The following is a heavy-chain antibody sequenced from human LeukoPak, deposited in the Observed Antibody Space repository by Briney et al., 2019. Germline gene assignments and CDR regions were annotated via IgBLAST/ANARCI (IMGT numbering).Heavy chain of an antibody. CDR1: GFTFSSYA. Sequence: GGSLRLSCAASGFTFSSYAMSWVRQAPGKGREWGSAISGSGGGTYYADSVKGRFTISRDNSTKPLYLQMNSLRAEDTAVYYCAKDDSSGTPRFDYWGQGTLVSVSS. J-gene: IGHJ4*02. V-gene: IGHV3-23*01. CDR3: AKDDSSGTPRFDY. CDR2: ISGSGGGT. D-gene: IGHD3-22*01.